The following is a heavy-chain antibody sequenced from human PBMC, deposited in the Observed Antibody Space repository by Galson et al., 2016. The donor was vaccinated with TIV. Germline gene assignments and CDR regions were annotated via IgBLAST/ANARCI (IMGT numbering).Heavy chain of an antibody. D-gene: IGHD4-17*01. J-gene: IGHJ6*02. CDR2: IYESGTT. CDR1: GYSIKSGYF. Sequence: TLSLTCAVSGYSIKSGYFWGWIRQPPGKGLQWIGSIYESGTTYSHPSLKSRLTMSVDTSKNHFSLKLSSVTAADTAVYYCMSEGSTVTMHHYFGMDVWGQGTSVTVSS. V-gene: IGHV4-38-2*01. CDR3: MSEGSTVTMHHYFGMDV.